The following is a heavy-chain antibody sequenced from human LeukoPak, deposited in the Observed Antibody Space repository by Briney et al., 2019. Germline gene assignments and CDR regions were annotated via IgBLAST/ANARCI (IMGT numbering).Heavy chain of an antibody. J-gene: IGHJ5*02. CDR1: GFTFSSYG. D-gene: IGHD3-10*01. V-gene: IGHV3-30*18. CDR2: ISYDGSNK. Sequence: GGSLRLSCAASGFTFSSYGMHWVRQAPGKGLEWVAVISYDGSNKYYADSVKGRFTISRDNSKNTLYLQMNSLRAEDTAVYYCAKEGGRFAFGNWFDPWGQGTLVTVSS. CDR3: AKEGGRFAFGNWFDP.